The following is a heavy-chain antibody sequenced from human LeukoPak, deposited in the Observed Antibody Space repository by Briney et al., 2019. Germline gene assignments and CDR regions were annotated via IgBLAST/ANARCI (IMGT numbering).Heavy chain of an antibody. V-gene: IGHV3-66*01. CDR1: GFTVSSNY. D-gene: IGHD3-22*01. CDR3: ARALSDYYDSYDAFDI. Sequence: GGSLRLSCAASGFTVSSNYMSWVRQAPGKGLEWVSVIYSGGSTYYADSVKGRFTISRDNSKNTLYLQMNSLRAEDTAVYYCARALSDYYDSYDAFDIWGQGTMVTVSS. J-gene: IGHJ3*02. CDR2: IYSGGST.